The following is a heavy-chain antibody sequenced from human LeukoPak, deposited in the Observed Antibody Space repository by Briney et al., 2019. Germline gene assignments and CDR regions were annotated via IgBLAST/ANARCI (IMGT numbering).Heavy chain of an antibody. D-gene: IGHD1-7*01. CDR2: IYYSGST. CDR3: ARLAGTTSFFDS. Sequence: SETLSLTCEVSGGSIRSYYWSWVRQPPGKGLELIGYIYYSGSTSYNPSLKSRVTISIDTSKNQFSLKLSSVTAADTAVYYCARLAGTTSFFDSWGQGTLVTVSS. V-gene: IGHV4-59*08. CDR1: GGSIRSYY. J-gene: IGHJ4*02.